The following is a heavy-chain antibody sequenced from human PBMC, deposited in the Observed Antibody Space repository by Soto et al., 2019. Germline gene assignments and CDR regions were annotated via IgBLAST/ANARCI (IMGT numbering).Heavy chain of an antibody. CDR2: TSAYNGNT. Sequence: QVQLVQSGAEVKKPGASVKVSCKASGYTFTSYGISWVRQAPGQGLEWMGRTSAYNGNTNYAQKLQGRVTMTTDTSTSTAYMELRSLRSDDTAVYYCARGALSYYDSSGYYSGAAFDIWGQGTMVTVSS. D-gene: IGHD3-22*01. CDR1: GYTFTSYG. V-gene: IGHV1-18*01. CDR3: ARGALSYYDSSGYYSGAAFDI. J-gene: IGHJ3*02.